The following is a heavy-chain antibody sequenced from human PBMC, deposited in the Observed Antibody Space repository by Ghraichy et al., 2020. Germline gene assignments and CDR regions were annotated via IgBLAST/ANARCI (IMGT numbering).Heavy chain of an antibody. J-gene: IGHJ4*02. CDR1: GFTFSSYA. CDR2: ISGSGGST. D-gene: IGHD5-18*01. Sequence: GGSLRLSCAASGFTFSSYAMSWVRQAPGKGLEWVSAISGSGGSTYYADSVKGRFTISRDNSKNTLYLQMNSLRAEDTAVYYCAKGFLSFSGYSYGFFDYWGQGTLVTVSS. CDR3: AKGFLSFSGYSYGFFDY. V-gene: IGHV3-23*01.